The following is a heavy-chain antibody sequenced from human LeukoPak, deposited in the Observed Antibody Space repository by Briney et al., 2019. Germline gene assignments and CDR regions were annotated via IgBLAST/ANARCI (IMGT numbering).Heavy chain of an antibody. D-gene: IGHD2-21*02. CDR1: EFTFSNYN. J-gene: IGHJ3*02. CDR3: ARVWVVTRLSDAFDM. CDR2: ITSSSTYV. V-gene: IGHV3-21*04. Sequence: SGGSLRLSCEASEFTFSNYNMNWVRQAPGQRLEWVSSITSSSTYVFYADSVKGRFTISRDNSKNTLLLQMNSLRAEDTALYYCARVWVVTRLSDAFDMWGQGTMVTVSS.